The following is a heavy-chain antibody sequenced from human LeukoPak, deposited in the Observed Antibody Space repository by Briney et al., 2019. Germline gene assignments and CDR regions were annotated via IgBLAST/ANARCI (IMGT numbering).Heavy chain of an antibody. D-gene: IGHD2-2*01. CDR2: INPSGGST. J-gene: IGHJ6*02. CDR1: GYTFTSYY. CDR3: ARVVDCSSTSCPGVYYYGMDV. V-gene: IGHV1-46*01. Sequence: GASVKVSCKASGYTFTSYYMHWVRQAPGQGLEWMGIINPSGGSTSYAQKFQGRITMTRDTSTSTVYMELSSLRSEDTAVYYCARVVDCSSTSCPGVYYYGMDVWGRGTTVTVSS.